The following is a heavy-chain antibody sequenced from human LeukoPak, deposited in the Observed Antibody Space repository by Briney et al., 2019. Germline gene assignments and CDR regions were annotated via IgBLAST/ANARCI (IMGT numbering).Heavy chain of an antibody. D-gene: IGHD2-15*01. Sequence: GASVKVSCKASGYTLTGYYMHWVRQAPGQGLEWMGWINPNSGGTSFAQKFQGRVTMTRDTSISTAYMELSSLRSDDTAVYYCARVGFCSGGLCPYYFDYWGQGTLVTVSS. CDR1: GYTLTGYY. J-gene: IGHJ4*02. CDR3: ARVGFCSGGLCPYYFDY. CDR2: INPNSGGT. V-gene: IGHV1-2*02.